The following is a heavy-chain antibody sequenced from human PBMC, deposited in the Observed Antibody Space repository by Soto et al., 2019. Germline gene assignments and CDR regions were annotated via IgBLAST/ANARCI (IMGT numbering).Heavy chain of an antibody. J-gene: IGHJ4*02. CDR1: GYIFPSYG. D-gene: IGHD6-13*01. CDR3: ARDLAAAGPFDY. CDR2: ISAYNGNT. V-gene: IGHV1-18*01. Sequence: QVQLVQSGAEVKKPGASVKVSCKASGYIFPSYGITWVRQAPGQGLEWMGWISAYNGNTTYAQKLQGRVTMTTDTSTSTAYMELRSLRSDDTAVYYCARDLAAAGPFDYWGQGTLVTVSS.